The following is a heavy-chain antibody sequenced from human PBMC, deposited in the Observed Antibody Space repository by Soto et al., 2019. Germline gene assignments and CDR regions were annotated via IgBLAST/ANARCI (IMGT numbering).Heavy chain of an antibody. V-gene: IGHV3-30-3*01. D-gene: IGHD3-22*01. CDR2: ISYDGSNK. CDR3: ARDHQTYYYDSSGYFDY. CDR1: GFTFSSYA. Sequence: ESGGGVVQPGRSLRLSCAASGFTFSSYAMHWVRQAPGKGLEWVAVISYDGSNKYYADSVKGRFTISRDNSKNTLYLQMNSLRAEDTAVYYCARDHQTYYYDSSGYFDYWGQGTLVTVSS. J-gene: IGHJ4*02.